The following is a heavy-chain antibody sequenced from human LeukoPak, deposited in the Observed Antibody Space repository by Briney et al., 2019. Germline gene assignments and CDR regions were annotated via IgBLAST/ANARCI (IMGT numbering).Heavy chain of an antibody. CDR2: INHSGST. D-gene: IGHD4-11*01. Sequence: SETLSLTCAVYGGSFSGYYWSWIRQPPGKGLEWIGEINHSGSTNYNPSLKSRVTISVDTSKNQFSLKLSSVTAADTAVYYCARATVNRRHLHFDYWGQGTLVTVSS. CDR1: GGSFSGYY. V-gene: IGHV4-34*01. J-gene: IGHJ4*02. CDR3: ARATVNRRHLHFDY.